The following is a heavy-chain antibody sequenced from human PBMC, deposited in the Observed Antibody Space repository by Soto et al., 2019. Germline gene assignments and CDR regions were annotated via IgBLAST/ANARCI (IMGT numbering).Heavy chain of an antibody. D-gene: IGHD6-19*01. CDR3: ARNSEEAAVAVYGMDV. V-gene: IGHV1-18*04. Sequence: ASVKVSCKASGYTFASYGISWVRQAPGQGLEWMGWISAYNGNTNYAQKLQGRVTMTTDTSTSTAYMELRSLRSDDTAVYYCARNSEEAAVAVYGMDVWGQGNTVAV. CDR1: GYTFASYG. CDR2: ISAYNGNT. J-gene: IGHJ6*02.